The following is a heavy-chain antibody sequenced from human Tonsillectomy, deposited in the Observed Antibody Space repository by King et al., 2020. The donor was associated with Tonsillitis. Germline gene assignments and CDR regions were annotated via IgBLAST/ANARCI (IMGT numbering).Heavy chain of an antibody. CDR2: ISDSGATI. Sequence: VQLVESGGDLVQPGGSLRLSCEASGFTFSSYGMSWVRQAPGKGLEWVAYISDSGATIKSADSVKGRFTISRDSAKNSLYLQMNSLRDEDTAVYYCVRGRLTAAGYDCWGQGTPVTVSS. CDR3: VRGRLTAAGYDC. CDR1: GFTFSSYG. D-gene: IGHD6-13*01. V-gene: IGHV3-48*02. J-gene: IGHJ4*02.